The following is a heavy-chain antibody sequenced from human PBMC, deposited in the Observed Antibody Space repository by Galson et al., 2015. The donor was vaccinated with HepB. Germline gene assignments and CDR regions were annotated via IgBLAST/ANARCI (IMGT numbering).Heavy chain of an antibody. CDR1: GGSISNYY. D-gene: IGHD6-19*01. V-gene: IGHV4-4*08. CDR2: VFSSGST. Sequence: ETLSLTCTVSGGSISNYYWSWIRQPPGKGLEWIGYVFSSGSTDYNPSLKSRGTISLDTSKKQVSLKLTSVTAADTAIYYGARWQSRGWFYYLDYWGQGILVTVSS. CDR3: ARWQSRGWFYYLDY. J-gene: IGHJ4*02.